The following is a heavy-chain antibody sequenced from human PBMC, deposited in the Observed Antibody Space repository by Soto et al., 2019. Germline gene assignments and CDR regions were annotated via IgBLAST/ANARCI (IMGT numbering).Heavy chain of an antibody. Sequence: QVQLQESGPGLVQLSQTLSLTCTVSGGSISSGGYYWSWIRQHPGKGLEWIGYIYYSGSTYYNPSLKSRVTMSVDTSKNRFSLKLSSVTAADTAVYYCARDRGSGWPEDAFDNWGQGTMVTVSS. J-gene: IGHJ3*02. V-gene: IGHV4-31*03. CDR1: GGSISSGGYY. CDR2: IYYSGST. CDR3: ARDRGSGWPEDAFDN. D-gene: IGHD6-19*01.